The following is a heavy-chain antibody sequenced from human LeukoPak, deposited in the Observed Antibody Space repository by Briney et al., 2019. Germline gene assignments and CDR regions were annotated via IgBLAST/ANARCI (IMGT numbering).Heavy chain of an antibody. Sequence: PGGSLRLSCAASGFTFSSYWTHWVRQAPGKGLVWVSRINSDGSSTSYADSVKGRFTISRDNAKNTLYLQMNSLRAEDTAVYYCARFGGYYDFWSGYYYYFDYWGQGTLVTVSS. CDR3: ARFGGYYDFWSGYYYYFDY. V-gene: IGHV3-74*01. D-gene: IGHD3-3*01. CDR2: INSDGSST. CDR1: GFTFSSYW. J-gene: IGHJ4*02.